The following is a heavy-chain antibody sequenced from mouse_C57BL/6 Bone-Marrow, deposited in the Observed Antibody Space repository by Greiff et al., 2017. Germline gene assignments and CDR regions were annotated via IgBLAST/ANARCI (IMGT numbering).Heavy chain of an antibody. CDR1: GYTFTSYW. J-gene: IGHJ1*03. V-gene: IGHV1-64*01. Sequence: QVQLQQPGAELVKPGASVKLSCTASGYTFTSYWMHWVKQRPGQGLEWIGMIHPNSGSTNYNEKFKSKATLTVDKSSSTAYMQLSSLTSEDSAVYYCARRDYYGSLWYFDVWGTGTTVTVSS. CDR3: ARRDYYGSLWYFDV. CDR2: IHPNSGST. D-gene: IGHD1-1*01.